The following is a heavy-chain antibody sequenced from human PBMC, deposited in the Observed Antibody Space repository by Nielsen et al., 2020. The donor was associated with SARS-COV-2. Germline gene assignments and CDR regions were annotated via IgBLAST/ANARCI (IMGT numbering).Heavy chain of an antibody. CDR1: GFTFSSYS. Sequence: GESLKISYAASGFTFSSYSMNWVRQAPGKGLEWVSSISSSSSYIYYADSVKGRFTISRDNAKNSLYLQMNSLRAEDTAVYYCARVKYYYGMDVWGQGTTVTVSS. CDR2: ISSSSSYI. CDR3: ARVKYYYGMDV. V-gene: IGHV3-21*01. J-gene: IGHJ6*02.